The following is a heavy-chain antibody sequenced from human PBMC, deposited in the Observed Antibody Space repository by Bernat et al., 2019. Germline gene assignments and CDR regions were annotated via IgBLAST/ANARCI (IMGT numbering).Heavy chain of an antibody. V-gene: IGHV1-8*01. J-gene: IGHJ4*02. D-gene: IGHD7-27*01. CDR1: EYTFTSYD. CDR3: ARSPPNWGVDY. Sequence: QVQLVQSGAEVKTPGASVKVSCKASEYTFTSYDFNWVRQATGQGLEWMGWVSPKSGNTGYAQKFQGRVTMTRDTSISTVYMELSSLGSEDTAVYYCARSPPNWGVDYWGQGTLVNVSS. CDR2: VSPKSGNT.